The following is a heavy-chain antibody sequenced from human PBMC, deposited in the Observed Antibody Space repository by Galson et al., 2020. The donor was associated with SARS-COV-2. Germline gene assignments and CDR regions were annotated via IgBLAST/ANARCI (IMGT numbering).Heavy chain of an antibody. CDR1: GFTFSSYA. CDR2: ISYDGSNK. D-gene: IGHD1-20*01. CDR3: AREGVNNRVMDV. V-gene: IGHV3-30*04. Sequence: GGSLRLSCAASGFTFSSYAMHWVRQAPGKGLEWVAVISYDGSNKYYADSVKGRFTISRDNSKNTLYLQMNSLRAEDTAVYYCAREGVNNRVMDVWGQGTTVTVSS. J-gene: IGHJ6*02.